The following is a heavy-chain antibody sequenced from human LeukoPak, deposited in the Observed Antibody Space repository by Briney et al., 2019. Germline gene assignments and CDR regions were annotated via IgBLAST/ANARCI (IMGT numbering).Heavy chain of an antibody. Sequence: ASVKVSCKASGYTFTGYYMHWVRQAPGQGLEWMGWINPNSGGTNYAQKFQGRVTMTRDTSISTAYMELSRLRSDDTAVYYCARVHPDYYDSSGYRPDFDYWGQGTLVTVSS. V-gene: IGHV1-2*02. D-gene: IGHD3-22*01. J-gene: IGHJ4*02. CDR3: ARVHPDYYDSSGYRPDFDY. CDR2: INPNSGGT. CDR1: GYTFTGYY.